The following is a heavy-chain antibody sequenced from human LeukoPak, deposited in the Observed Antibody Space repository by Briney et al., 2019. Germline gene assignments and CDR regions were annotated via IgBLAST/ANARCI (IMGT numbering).Heavy chain of an antibody. CDR2: ISWNSGSI. Sequence: GGSLRLSCAASGFTFDDYAMHWVRQAPGKGLEWVSGISWNSGSIGYADSVKGRFTISRDNAKNSLYLQMNSLRAEDTALYYCAKAVYYDILTGLWYFDYWGQGTLVTVSS. CDR1: GFTFDDYA. J-gene: IGHJ4*02. D-gene: IGHD3-9*01. CDR3: AKAVYYDILTGLWYFDY. V-gene: IGHV3-9*01.